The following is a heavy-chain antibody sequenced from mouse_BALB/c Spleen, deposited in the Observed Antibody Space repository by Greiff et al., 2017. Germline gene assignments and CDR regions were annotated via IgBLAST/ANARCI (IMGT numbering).Heavy chain of an antibody. Sequence: ESGPGLVKPSQSLSLTCTVTGYSITSDYAWNWIRQFPGNKLEWMGYISYSGSTSYNPSLKSRISITRDTSKNQFFLQLNSVTTEDTATYYCARLDGNYFDYWGQGTTLTVSS. D-gene: IGHD2-1*01. J-gene: IGHJ2*01. CDR3: ARLDGNYFDY. CDR1: GYSITSDYA. V-gene: IGHV3-2*02. CDR2: ISYSGST.